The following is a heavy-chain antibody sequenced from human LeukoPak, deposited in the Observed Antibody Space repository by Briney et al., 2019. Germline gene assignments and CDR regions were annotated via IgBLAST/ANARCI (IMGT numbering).Heavy chain of an antibody. CDR2: IWYDGSNK. Sequence: GGSLRLSCAASGFTFSSYGMHWVRQAPGMGLEWVAVIWYDGSNKYYADSVKGRFTISRDNAKNSLYLQMNSLRAEDTAVYYCARDKIVGATNFDYWGQGTLVTVSS. V-gene: IGHV3-33*01. D-gene: IGHD1-26*01. J-gene: IGHJ4*02. CDR3: ARDKIVGATNFDY. CDR1: GFTFSSYG.